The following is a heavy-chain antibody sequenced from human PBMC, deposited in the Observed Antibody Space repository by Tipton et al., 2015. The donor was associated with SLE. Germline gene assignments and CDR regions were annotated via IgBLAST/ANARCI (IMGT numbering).Heavy chain of an antibody. V-gene: IGHV4-4*07. CDR3: ARGSDGEYVRYFDV. D-gene: IGHD4-17*01. CDR1: GGSISFDY. CDR2: IYSSGDR. Sequence: TLSLTCTVSGGSISFDYWSWIRQSAGGGLEWIGRIYSSGDRDYKPSLRSRVTMSIDASQNRVSLRLKSVSAADTAVYYCARGSDGEYVRYFDVWGPGTLVTVSS. J-gene: IGHJ2*01.